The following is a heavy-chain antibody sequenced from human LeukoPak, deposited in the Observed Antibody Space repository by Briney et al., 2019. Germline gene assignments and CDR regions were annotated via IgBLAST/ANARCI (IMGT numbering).Heavy chain of an antibody. Sequence: RGESLKISCKGSGYSFTSYWIGWVRQMPGKGLEWMGIIYPGDSDTRYSPSFQGQVTISADKSISTAYLQWSSLKASDTAMYYCARHNRDWDDAFDIWGQGTMVTVSS. CDR1: GYSFTSYW. V-gene: IGHV5-51*01. CDR2: IYPGDSDT. CDR3: ARHNRDWDDAFDI. J-gene: IGHJ3*02. D-gene: IGHD2-21*02.